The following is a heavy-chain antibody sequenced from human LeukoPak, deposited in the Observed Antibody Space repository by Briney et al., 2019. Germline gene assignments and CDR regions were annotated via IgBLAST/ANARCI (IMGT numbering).Heavy chain of an antibody. J-gene: IGHJ4*02. Sequence: PGGSLRLSCAASGFTFSSYAMNWVRQAPGKGLEWVSGLSGNGGNQYYADSAKGRFTISRDNSKNTLYLQMNSLRAEDTAFYYCAKVPLSAGGWYEYWGQGTLVTVSS. CDR2: LSGNGGNQ. CDR1: GFTFSSYA. D-gene: IGHD6-19*01. V-gene: IGHV3-23*01. CDR3: AKVPLSAGGWYEY.